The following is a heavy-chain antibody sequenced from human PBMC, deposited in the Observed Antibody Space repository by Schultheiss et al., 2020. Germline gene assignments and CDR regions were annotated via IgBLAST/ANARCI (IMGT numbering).Heavy chain of an antibody. CDR2: IYYSGST. D-gene: IGHD2/OR15-2a*01. CDR1: GGSISSGGYY. Sequence: SETLSLTCTVSGGSISSGGYYWSWIRQHPGKGLEWIGYIYYSGSTYYNPSLKSRVTISVDTSKNQFSLKLSSVTAADTAVYYCARGPGRRINYYYYGMDVWGQGTTVTVSS. V-gene: IGHV4-31*03. CDR3: ARGPGRRINYYYYGMDV. J-gene: IGHJ6*02.